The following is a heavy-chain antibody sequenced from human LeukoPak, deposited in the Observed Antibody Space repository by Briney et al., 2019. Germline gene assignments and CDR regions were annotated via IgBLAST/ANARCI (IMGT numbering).Heavy chain of an antibody. CDR3: ARVGYSGYGPSFDY. CDR1: GGTFSSYA. V-gene: IGHV1-69*13. CDR2: IIPIFGTA. Sequence: GASVKVSCKASGGTFSSYAISWVRQAPGQGLEWIGGIIPIFGTANYAQKFQGRVTITADESTSTAYMELSSLRSEDTAVYYCARVGYSGYGPSFDYWGQGTLVTVSS. J-gene: IGHJ4*02. D-gene: IGHD5-12*01.